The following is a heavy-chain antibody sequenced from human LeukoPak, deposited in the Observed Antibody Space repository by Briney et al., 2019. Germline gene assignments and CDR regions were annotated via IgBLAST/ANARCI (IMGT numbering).Heavy chain of an antibody. Sequence: PSETLSLTCDVYGGSFSGYYWSWIRQPPGRGLKWIGEINHSGSNKYYPSPKSRVTIAVDASKNQFSLKLSSVTAADTAVYYCARGKLWFGELLSANDYWGQGTLVTVSS. CDR1: GGSFSGYY. V-gene: IGHV4-34*01. CDR3: ARGKLWFGELLSANDY. J-gene: IGHJ4*02. CDR2: INHSGSN. D-gene: IGHD3-10*01.